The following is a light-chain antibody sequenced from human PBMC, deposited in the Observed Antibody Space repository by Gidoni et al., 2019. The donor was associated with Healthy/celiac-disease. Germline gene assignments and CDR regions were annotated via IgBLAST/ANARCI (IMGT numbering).Light chain of an antibody. CDR3: QSYDSSLSGSGV. J-gene: IGLJ3*02. Sequence: QSVLTQPPSVSGAPGPRVTISCTGSSSNIGAGYDVHWYQQLPGTAPKLLIYGNSNQPSGVPDRFSGSKSGTSASLAITGLQAEDEADYYCQSYDSSLSGSGVFGGGTKLTVL. CDR1: SSNIGAGYD. V-gene: IGLV1-40*01. CDR2: GNS.